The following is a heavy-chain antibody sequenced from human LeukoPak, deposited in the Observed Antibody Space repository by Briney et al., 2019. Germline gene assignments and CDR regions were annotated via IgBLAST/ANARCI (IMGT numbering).Heavy chain of an antibody. V-gene: IGHV3-53*01. CDR1: GFVVTANY. CDR2: ISIGGDT. CDR3: ALLSGGTFDY. D-gene: IGHD2/OR15-2a*01. Sequence: GGSLRLSCAGSGFVVTANYLAWARQAPGKGLEWVSTISIGGDTYYGDSVKGRSAISRDESTNTLSLHLDSLRVEDMGVYYCALLSGGTFDYWGQGTQVTVAS. J-gene: IGHJ4*02.